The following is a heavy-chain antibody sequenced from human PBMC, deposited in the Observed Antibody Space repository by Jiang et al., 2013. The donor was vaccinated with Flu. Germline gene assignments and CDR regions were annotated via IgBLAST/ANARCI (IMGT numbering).Heavy chain of an antibody. J-gene: IGHJ5*02. D-gene: IGHD6-13*01. CDR2: IYDVGAP. CDR3: ARGQILRPQYPAWYFDP. Sequence: LLKPSETLSLTCTVSSSSITTYYWSWLRQPPGKGLEWIGYIYDVGAPTTIPPSRVESPYRWTGPGTSSPLIINSVTVADTAVYYCARGQILRPQYPAWYFDPWGQGTLVTVSS. V-gene: IGHV4-59*01. CDR1: SSSITTYY.